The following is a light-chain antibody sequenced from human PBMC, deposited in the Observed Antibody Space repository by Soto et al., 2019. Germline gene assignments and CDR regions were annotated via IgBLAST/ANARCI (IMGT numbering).Light chain of an antibody. CDR1: QSISNH. J-gene: IGKJ1*01. CDR2: AAS. CDR3: QQSSSSPPT. V-gene: IGKV1-39*01. Sequence: DIQMTHSQSSLSASVEDRVIITCRASQSISNHLNWYQQKPGKAPKLLIFAASSLQSGVPSRFSGSRSGPDFTLTISSLQPEDFATYYCQQSSSSPPTFGQGTKVDI.